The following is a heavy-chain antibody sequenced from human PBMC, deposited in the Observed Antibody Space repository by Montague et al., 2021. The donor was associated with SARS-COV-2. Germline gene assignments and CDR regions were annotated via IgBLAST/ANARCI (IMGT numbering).Heavy chain of an antibody. Sequence: PALVKPTHTLTLTCSLSGFSLRNRGVGVGWIRQPPGKALEWLAFIYWNDDKRYNLSLENRLTITKDSSENQVVLTVTNVDPVDSATYYCARSNDVYDHFDYWGQGTLVTVSS. CDR1: GFSLRNRGVG. CDR2: IYWNDDK. J-gene: IGHJ4*02. CDR3: ARSNDVYDHFDY. V-gene: IGHV2-5*01. D-gene: IGHD5/OR15-5a*01.